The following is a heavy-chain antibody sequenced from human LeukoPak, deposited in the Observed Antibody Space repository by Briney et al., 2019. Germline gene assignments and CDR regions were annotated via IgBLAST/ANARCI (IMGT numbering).Heavy chain of an antibody. D-gene: IGHD3-10*01. CDR3: ARDRGFMVRGSRRGYDDYYYYMDV. Sequence: PSETLSLTCTVSSDSFSLYYWSWIRQPAGKGLEWIGRIYTSGSTNYNPSLKSRVTISVDTSKNQFSLKLSSVTAADTAVYYCARDRGFMVRGSRRGYDDYYYYMDVWGKGTTVTISS. V-gene: IGHV4-4*07. CDR1: SDSFSLYY. J-gene: IGHJ6*03. CDR2: IYTSGST.